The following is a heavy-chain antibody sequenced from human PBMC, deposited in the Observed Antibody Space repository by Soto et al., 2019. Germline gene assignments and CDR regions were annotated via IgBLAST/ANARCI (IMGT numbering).Heavy chain of an antibody. Sequence: GESLKISCKGSGYSFTSYWIGWVRQMPGKGLEGMGIIYPGDSDTRYSPSFQGQVTISADESLSTAYLQWRSLKASDTAMYYCARRVAGFADWVDSFDIWGQGTMVTVSS. CDR3: ARRVAGFADWVDSFDI. J-gene: IGHJ3*02. V-gene: IGHV5-51*01. CDR2: IYPGDSDT. D-gene: IGHD3-9*01. CDR1: GYSFTSYW.